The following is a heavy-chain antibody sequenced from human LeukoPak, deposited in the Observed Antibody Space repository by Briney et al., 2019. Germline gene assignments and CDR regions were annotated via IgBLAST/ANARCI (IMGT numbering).Heavy chain of an antibody. CDR3: ARVPNYDFWSGYAYYFDY. D-gene: IGHD3-3*01. CDR1: GYTFTSYD. CDR2: ISAYNGNT. J-gene: IGHJ4*02. Sequence: ASVKVSCKASGYTFTSYDINWVRQATGQGLEWMGWISAYNGNTNYAQKLQGRVTMTTDTSTSTAYMELRSLRSDDTAVYYCARVPNYDFWSGYAYYFDYWGQGTLVTVSS. V-gene: IGHV1-18*01.